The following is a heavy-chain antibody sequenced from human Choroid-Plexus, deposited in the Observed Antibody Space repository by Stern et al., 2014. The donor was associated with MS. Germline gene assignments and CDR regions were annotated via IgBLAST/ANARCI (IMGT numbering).Heavy chain of an antibody. Sequence: QVQLQQWGAGLLKPSETPPPPPPPSAGPFSGYYWRWIRQSPGKGLEWIGEIDRGGDPNYNPSLKSRITISVDRSKNHLSLNLSAVTAADTAIYYCVRERCINTRCYGGRFGYYYYGMDVWGQGTTVTVSS. CDR1: AGPFSGYY. CDR2: IDRGGDP. CDR3: VRERCINTRCYGGRFGYYYYGMDV. V-gene: IGHV4-34*01. D-gene: IGHD2-2*01. J-gene: IGHJ6*02.